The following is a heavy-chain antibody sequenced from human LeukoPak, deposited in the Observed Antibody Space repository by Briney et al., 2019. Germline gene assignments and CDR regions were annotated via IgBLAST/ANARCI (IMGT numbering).Heavy chain of an antibody. J-gene: IGHJ4*02. CDR2: ISYDGSNK. CDR3: ARDAAAAGCMGLDY. D-gene: IGHD6-13*01. Sequence: GGSLRLSCAASGFAFSSYAMHWVRQAPGEGLEWVAVISYDGSNKYYADSVKGRFTISRDSSKNTLYLQMNSLRAEDTAVYYCARDAAAAGCMGLDYWGQGTLVTVSS. V-gene: IGHV3-30*01. CDR1: GFAFSSYA.